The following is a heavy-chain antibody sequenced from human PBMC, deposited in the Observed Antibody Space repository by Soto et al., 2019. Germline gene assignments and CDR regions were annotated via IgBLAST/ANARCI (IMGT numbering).Heavy chain of an antibody. V-gene: IGHV3-15*01. CDR2: IKSKTDGGTT. D-gene: IGHD6-13*01. J-gene: IGHJ4*02. CDR1: GFTFNDAW. Sequence: PGGSLRLSCAASGFTFNDAWMSWVRQAPGKGLEWVGRIKSKTDGGTTDYAAPVKGRFTISRDDSKNTLYLQMNSLKTEDTAVYYCTKILHAGYTSTLDYWGQGTLVTVSS. CDR3: TKILHAGYTSTLDY.